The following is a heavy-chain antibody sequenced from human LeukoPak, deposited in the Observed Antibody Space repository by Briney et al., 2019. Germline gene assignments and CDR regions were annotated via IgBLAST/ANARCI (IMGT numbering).Heavy chain of an antibody. CDR3: VSDPTGHDDY. CDR1: GFILSSYW. D-gene: IGHD1-1*01. CDR2: INIEGSTT. J-gene: IGHJ4*02. Sequence: GGSLRLSCVASGFILSSYWVHSVRHAPGKGLVWVSRINIEGSTTTYADSVKGRFTISRDNAKKTVSLQMNSLRAEETAVYYCVSDPTGHDDYWGQGTLVTVSS. V-gene: IGHV3-74*03.